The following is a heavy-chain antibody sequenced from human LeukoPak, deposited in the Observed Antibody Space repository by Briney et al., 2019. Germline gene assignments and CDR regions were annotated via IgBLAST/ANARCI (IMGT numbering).Heavy chain of an antibody. Sequence: ASVKVSCKASGYTFTSYAMHWVRQAPGQRLEWMGWINAGNGNTKYSQKFQGRVTITRDTSASTAYMELSSLRSEDTAVYYCARPLFAKGLYDYVWGSYRYDYYFDYWGQGTLVTASS. CDR1: GYTFTSYA. V-gene: IGHV1-3*01. CDR3: ARPLFAKGLYDYVWGSYRYDYYFDY. D-gene: IGHD3-16*02. J-gene: IGHJ4*02. CDR2: INAGNGNT.